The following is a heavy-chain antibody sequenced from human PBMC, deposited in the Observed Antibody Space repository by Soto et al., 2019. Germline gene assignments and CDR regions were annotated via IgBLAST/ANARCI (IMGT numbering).Heavy chain of an antibody. CDR2: INHSGST. J-gene: IGHJ4*02. CDR3: ARVQGYRYAGLGY. V-gene: IGHV4-34*01. Sequence: SETLSLTCAVYGGSFSGYYWSWIRQPPGKGLEWIGEINHSGSTNYNPSLKSRVTISVDTSKNQFSLKLSSVTAADTAVYYCARVQGYRYAGLGYWGQGTLVTVSS. D-gene: IGHD3-16*02. CDR1: GGSFSGYY.